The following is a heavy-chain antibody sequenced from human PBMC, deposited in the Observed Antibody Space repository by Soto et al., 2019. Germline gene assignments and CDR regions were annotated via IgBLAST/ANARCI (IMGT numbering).Heavy chain of an antibody. V-gene: IGHV3-15*01. J-gene: IGHJ6*02. CDR1: GFTFSNAW. CDR3: TTDLIFGNSGGSPKYYYYYGMDV. CDR2: IKSKTDGGTT. D-gene: IGHD2-15*01. Sequence: PGGSLRLSCAASGFTFSNAWMSWVRQAPGKGLGWVGRIKSKTDGGTTDYAAPVKGRFTISRDDSKNTLYLQMNSLKTEDTAVYYCTTDLIFGNSGGSPKYYYYYGMDVWGQGATVTVSS.